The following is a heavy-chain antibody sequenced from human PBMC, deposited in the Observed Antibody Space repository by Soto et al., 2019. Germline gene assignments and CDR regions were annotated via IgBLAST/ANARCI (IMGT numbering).Heavy chain of an antibody. Sequence: SETLSLTCAVYGGSFSGYYWSWIRQPPGKGLEWIGEINHSGSTNYNPSLKSRVTISVDTSKNQFSLKLSSVTAADTAVYYCARGPPLAYQNIVVVPAASMDVWGQGTTVTGSS. CDR1: GGSFSGYY. CDR3: ARGPPLAYQNIVVVPAASMDV. D-gene: IGHD2-2*01. J-gene: IGHJ6*02. V-gene: IGHV4-34*01. CDR2: INHSGST.